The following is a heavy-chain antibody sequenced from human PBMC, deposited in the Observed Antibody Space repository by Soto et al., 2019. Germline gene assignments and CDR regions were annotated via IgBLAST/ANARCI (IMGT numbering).Heavy chain of an antibody. Sequence: QVQLVESGGGVVQPGRSLRLSCAASGFTFSSYGMHWVRQAPGKGLEWVAVIWYDGSNKYYADSVKGRFTISRDNSKNTLYLQMNSLRAEDTAVYYCARGANIVVVPAAIPYYFDYWGQGTLVTVSS. D-gene: IGHD2-2*01. CDR3: ARGANIVVVPAAIPYYFDY. V-gene: IGHV3-33*01. J-gene: IGHJ4*02. CDR1: GFTFSSYG. CDR2: IWYDGSNK.